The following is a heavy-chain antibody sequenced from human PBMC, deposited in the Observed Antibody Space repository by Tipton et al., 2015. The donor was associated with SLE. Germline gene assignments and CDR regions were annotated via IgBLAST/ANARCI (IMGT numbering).Heavy chain of an antibody. Sequence: TLSLTCAVYGGSFSGYYWSWIRQHPGKGLEWIGYIYYSGSTYYKPSLKSRVTISVDTSRNQFSLKLSPVTAADTAVYYCARGPKDNGDYLHFDYWGQGTLVTVSS. D-gene: IGHD4-17*01. J-gene: IGHJ4*02. CDR3: ARGPKDNGDYLHFDY. CDR1: GGSFSGYY. V-gene: IGHV4-31*11. CDR2: IYYSGST.